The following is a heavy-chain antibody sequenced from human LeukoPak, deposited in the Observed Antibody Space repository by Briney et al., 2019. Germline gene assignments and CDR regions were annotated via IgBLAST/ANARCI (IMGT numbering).Heavy chain of an antibody. CDR3: ARATPYYYDSSGYYHYYYCMDV. CDR1: GYTFTGYY. J-gene: IGHJ6*02. D-gene: IGHD3-22*01. Sequence: ASVKVSCKAYGYTFTGYYMHWVRQAPGQRLEWMGWINPNSGGTNYAQKFQGWVTMTRDTSISTAYMELSRLRSDDTAVYYCARATPYYYDSSGYYHYYYCMDVWGQGTTVTVSS. CDR2: INPNSGGT. V-gene: IGHV1-2*04.